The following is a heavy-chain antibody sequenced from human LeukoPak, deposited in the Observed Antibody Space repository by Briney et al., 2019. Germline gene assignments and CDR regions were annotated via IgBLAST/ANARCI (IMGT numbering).Heavy chain of an antibody. Sequence: PGGSLRLSCAASGLTFSTYAMTWVRQAPGKGLEWVSGISGHAFRTHYADSVKGRFTISRDNSKNTVYLQMNSLRAEDTAVYYCAKDPDYGDYYFDFWGQGTLVTVSS. V-gene: IGHV3-23*01. CDR3: AKDPDYGDYYFDF. J-gene: IGHJ4*02. CDR2: ISGHAFRT. CDR1: GLTFSTYA. D-gene: IGHD4-17*01.